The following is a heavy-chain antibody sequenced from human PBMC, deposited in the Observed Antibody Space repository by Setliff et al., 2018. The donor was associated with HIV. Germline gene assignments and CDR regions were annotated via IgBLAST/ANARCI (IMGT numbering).Heavy chain of an antibody. CDR1: GYTFTSYA. V-gene: IGHV1-3*01. J-gene: IGHJ3*02. CDR3: ARGIKLGYAFDI. Sequence: ASVKVSFKASGYTFTSYAMHWVRQAPGQRLEWMGWINAGNGNTKYSQKFQGRVTITRDTSASTAYMELSSLRSEDTAVYYCARGIKLGYAFDIWGQGTMVTVSS. D-gene: IGHD1-7*01. CDR2: INAGNGNT.